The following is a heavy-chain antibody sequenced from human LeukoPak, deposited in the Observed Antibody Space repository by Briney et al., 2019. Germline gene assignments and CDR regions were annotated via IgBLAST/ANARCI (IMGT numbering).Heavy chain of an antibody. V-gene: IGHV3-21*01. D-gene: IGHD2-15*01. CDR2: ISSSSSYI. J-gene: IGHJ4*02. CDR1: GFTFSSYS. CDR3: ARAYCSGGSCYPFDY. Sequence: GGSLTLSCAASGFTFSSYSMNWVRQAPGKGLEWVSSISSSSSYIYYADSVKGRFTISRDNAENSLYLQMNSLRAEDTAVYYCARAYCSGGSCYPFDYWGQGTLVTVSS.